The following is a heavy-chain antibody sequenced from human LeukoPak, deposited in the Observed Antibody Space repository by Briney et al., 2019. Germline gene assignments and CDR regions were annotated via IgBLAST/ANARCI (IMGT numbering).Heavy chain of an antibody. V-gene: IGHV3-64*01. CDR1: GFTFSSYA. CDR3: ARVASSSWYADY. D-gene: IGHD6-13*01. Sequence: GGSLRLSCAASGFTFSSYAMHWVRQAPGKGLEYVSAISSNGGSTYYANSVKGRSTISRDNSKNTLYLQMGSLRAEDMAVYYCARVASSSWYADYWGQGTLVTVSS. CDR2: ISSNGGST. J-gene: IGHJ4*02.